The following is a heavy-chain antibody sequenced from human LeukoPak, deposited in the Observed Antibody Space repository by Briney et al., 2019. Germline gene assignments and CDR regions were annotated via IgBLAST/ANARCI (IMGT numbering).Heavy chain of an antibody. D-gene: IGHD4-17*01. V-gene: IGHV3-48*04. J-gene: IGHJ5*02. Sequence: PGGSLRLSCAASGFTFSSYSMNWVRQAPGKGLEWVSYISSSGSTIYYADSVKGRFTISRDNAKNSLYLQMNSLRAEDTAVYYCAKGTVTTSWFDPWGQGTLVTVSS. CDR3: AKGTVTTSWFDP. CDR1: GFTFSSYS. CDR2: ISSSGSTI.